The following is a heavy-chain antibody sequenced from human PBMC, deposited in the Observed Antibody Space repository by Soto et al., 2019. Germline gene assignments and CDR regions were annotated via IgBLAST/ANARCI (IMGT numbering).Heavy chain of an antibody. CDR2: ISASGGST. CDR1: GFTFSNYP. CDR3: AKNILLGSGTEDY. J-gene: IGHJ4*02. Sequence: EVQLLESGGGLVQGGESLRLSCPASGFTFSNYPMSWVRQAPGKGLEWVSSISASGGSTYYADSVRGRFPISRDNSKITLYLQMNIVRDEDTAVYYCAKNILLGSGTEDYWGQGPLVTVS. V-gene: IGHV3-23*01. D-gene: IGHD3-10*01.